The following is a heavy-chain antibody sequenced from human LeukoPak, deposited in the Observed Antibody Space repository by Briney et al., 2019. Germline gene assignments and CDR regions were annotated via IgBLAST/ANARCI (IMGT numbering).Heavy chain of an antibody. CDR3: VKSNSRYQPWTLDI. CDR1: GYSISSGYY. J-gene: IGHJ3*02. CDR2: IFYNEGT. V-gene: IGHV4-61*01. D-gene: IGHD2-2*01. Sequence: SETLSLTCTVSGYSISSGYYWSWIRQPPGKGLEWIGYIFYNEGTIYNPSLKSRVTISVGTSNNQLSLKVNSVTAADTAMYYCVKSNSRYQPWTLDIWGRGTMVTVSS.